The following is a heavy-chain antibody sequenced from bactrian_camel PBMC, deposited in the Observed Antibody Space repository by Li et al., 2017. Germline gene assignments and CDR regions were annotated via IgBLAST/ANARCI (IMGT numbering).Heavy chain of an antibody. V-gene: IGHV3S55*01. D-gene: IGHD5*01. CDR2: ISKNGDT. CDR1: TFENGDFD. J-gene: IGHJ4*01. CDR3: ATGDRGWVRIHGGP. Sequence: QVQLVESGGGSVETGGALRLSCDTSTFENGDFDLGWYRQAPGNECELVASISKNGDTYYVDSVKGRFTISVDNAKNTVYLQVNSLKPEDSALYSCATGDRGWVRIHGGPRGQGTQVTVS.